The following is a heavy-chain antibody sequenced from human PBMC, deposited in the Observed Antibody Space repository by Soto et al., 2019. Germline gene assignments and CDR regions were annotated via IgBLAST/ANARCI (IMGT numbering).Heavy chain of an antibody. J-gene: IGHJ4*02. CDR3: ARGWGKYFGVKDY. CDR1: GYTFTSYG. CDR2: ISDYNGNT. D-gene: IGHD2-8*01. V-gene: IGHV1-18*01. Sequence: GASVKVSCKASGYTFTSYGISWVRQAPGQGLEWMGWISDYNGNTNYAQKVQGRITLTTDPFTETSYMELRSLTSDDTAVYYCARGWGKYFGVKDYWGQGTLVTVSS.